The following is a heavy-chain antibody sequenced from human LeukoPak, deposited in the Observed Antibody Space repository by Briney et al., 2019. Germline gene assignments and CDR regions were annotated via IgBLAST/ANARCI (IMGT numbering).Heavy chain of an antibody. CDR1: GFTVSSNS. J-gene: IGHJ4*02. V-gene: IGHV3-53*01. Sequence: GGSLRLSCAASGFTVSSNSMSWVRQAPGKGLEWVSFIYSDNTHYSDSVKGRFTISRDNSKNTLYLQMSSLRAEDTAVYYCARRAGAYSHPYDYWGQGTLVTVSS. CDR2: IYSDNT. CDR3: ARRAGAYSHPYDY. D-gene: IGHD4/OR15-4a*01.